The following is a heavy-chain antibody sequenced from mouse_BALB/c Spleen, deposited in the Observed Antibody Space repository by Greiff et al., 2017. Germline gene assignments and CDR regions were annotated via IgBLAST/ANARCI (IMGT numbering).Heavy chain of an antibody. CDR2: INPSTGYT. CDR3: ARSDYYGSPFFDY. Sequence: VQLQESGAELAKPGASVKMSCKASGYTFTSYWMHWVKQRPGQGLEWIGYINPSTGYTEYNPKFKDKATLTADKSSSTAYMQLSSLTSEDSAVYYCARSDYYGSPFFDYWGQGTTLTVSS. CDR1: GYTFTSYW. J-gene: IGHJ2*01. D-gene: IGHD1-1*01. V-gene: IGHV1-7*01.